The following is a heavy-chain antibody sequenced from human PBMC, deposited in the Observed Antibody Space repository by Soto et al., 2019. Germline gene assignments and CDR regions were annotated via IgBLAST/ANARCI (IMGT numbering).Heavy chain of an antibody. CDR2: IYYSGST. CDR3: ARRVGYCSSTSCYRGHQDV. V-gene: IGHV4-31*03. Sequence: SETLSLTCTVSGGSISSGGYYWSWIRQHPGKGLEWIGYIYYSGSTYYNPSLKSRVTISVDTSKNQFSLKLSSVTAADTAVYYCARRVGYCSSTSCYRGHQDVWGQGTTVTVSS. J-gene: IGHJ6*02. D-gene: IGHD2-2*02. CDR1: GGSISSGGYY.